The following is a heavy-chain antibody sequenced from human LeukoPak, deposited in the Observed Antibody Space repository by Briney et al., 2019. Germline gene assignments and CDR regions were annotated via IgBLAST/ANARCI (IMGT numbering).Heavy chain of an antibody. V-gene: IGHV5-51*01. CDR3: ARARYCSGGSCYAEY. D-gene: IGHD2-15*01. CDR2: IHPGDSDT. Sequence: GESLKISCKGSGYSFTTYWSGLVRQMPGKGLEWMGIIHPGDSDTRYSPSFQGQVTISVDKSISTAYLQWSSLKASDTAMYYCARARYCSGGSCYAEYWGQGTLVTVSS. J-gene: IGHJ4*02. CDR1: GYSFTTYW.